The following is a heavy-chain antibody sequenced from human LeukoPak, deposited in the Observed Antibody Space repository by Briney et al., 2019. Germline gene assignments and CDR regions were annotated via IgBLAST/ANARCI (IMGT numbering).Heavy chain of an antibody. CDR1: GFTFISYW. Sequence: GGPLRLSCAASGFTFISYWWSGVRQAPGKGREWVANIKQDGSEKYYVDSVKGRFTISRDNAKNSLYLQMNSLRAEDTAVYYCARGQQPFDYWGQGTLVTVSS. CDR3: ARGQQPFDY. J-gene: IGHJ4*02. D-gene: IGHD6-13*01. V-gene: IGHV3-7*01. CDR2: IKQDGSEK.